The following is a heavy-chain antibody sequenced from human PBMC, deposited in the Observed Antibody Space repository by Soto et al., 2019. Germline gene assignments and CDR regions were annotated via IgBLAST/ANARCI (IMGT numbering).Heavy chain of an antibody. Sequence: GGSLRLSCAASGFSFGVSAMHWFRQASGKGLEWVGRIRSKANSYATAYAASVKGRFTISRDDSKNTAYLQMNSLKTEDTAVYFCTSPPYSSNLYGMDVWGKGTTVTVSS. V-gene: IGHV3-73*01. CDR2: IRSKANSYAT. CDR3: TSPPYSSNLYGMDV. CDR1: GFSFGVSA. D-gene: IGHD6-19*01. J-gene: IGHJ6*04.